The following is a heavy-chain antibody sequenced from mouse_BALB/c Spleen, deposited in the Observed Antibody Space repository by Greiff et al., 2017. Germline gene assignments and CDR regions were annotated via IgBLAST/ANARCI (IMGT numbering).Heavy chain of an antibody. D-gene: IGHD2-3*01. J-gene: IGHJ2*01. V-gene: IGHV1S81*02. CDR2: INPSNGGT. CDR1: GYTFTSYY. Sequence: QVQLQQPGAELVKPGASVKLSCKASGYTFTSYYMYWVKQRPGQGLEWIGGINPSNGGTNFNEKFKSKATLTVDKSSSTAYMQLSSLTSEDSAVYYCTRPDGYYGYFDYWGQGTTLTVSS. CDR3: TRPDGYYGYFDY.